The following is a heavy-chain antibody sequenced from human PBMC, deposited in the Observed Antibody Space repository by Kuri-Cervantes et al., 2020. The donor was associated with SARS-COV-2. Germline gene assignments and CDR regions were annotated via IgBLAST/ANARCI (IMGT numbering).Heavy chain of an antibody. CDR1: GFTFSSYS. CDR2: ISSSSSYI. V-gene: IGHV3-21*01. Sequence: GESLKISCAASGFTFSSYSMNWVRQAPGKGLEWVSSISSSSSYIYYADSVKGRFTISRDNAKNSLYLQMNSLRAEDTAVYYCARDACCGGDCFGYFQHWGQGTLVTVSS. J-gene: IGHJ1*01. D-gene: IGHD2-21*01. CDR3: ARDACCGGDCFGYFQH.